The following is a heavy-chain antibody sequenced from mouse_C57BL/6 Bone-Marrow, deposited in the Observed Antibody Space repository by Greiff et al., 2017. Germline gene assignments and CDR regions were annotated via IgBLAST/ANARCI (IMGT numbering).Heavy chain of an antibody. CDR1: GYAFTNYL. Sequence: QVQLQQSGAELVRPGTSVKVSCKASGYAFTNYLIEWVKQRPGQGLEWIGVINPGSGGTNYNEKFKGKATLTADKSSSTAYMQLSSLTSEASAVYFCAGGLYVDYWGQGTTLTVS. V-gene: IGHV1-54*01. CDR2: INPGSGGT. D-gene: IGHD2-13*01. J-gene: IGHJ2*01. CDR3: AGGLYVDY.